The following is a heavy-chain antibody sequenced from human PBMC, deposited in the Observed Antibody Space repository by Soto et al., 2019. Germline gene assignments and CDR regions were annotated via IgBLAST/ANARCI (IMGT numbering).Heavy chain of an antibody. CDR2: IRTRGEVGTT. CDR1: GFTFTYAW. D-gene: IGHD5-12*01. J-gene: IGHJ4*02. V-gene: IGHV3-15*07. CDR3: TADIASTIANVGFDH. Sequence: EVQLVESGGGLVQPGGSLRLSCAASGFTFTYAWMIWVRQAPGKGLEWVGRIRTRGEVGTTDYAAHVKVRFSVSRDDSRNSMYLQMNSLQTEDTAIYDCTADIASTIANVGFDHWGRGTRVTVSS.